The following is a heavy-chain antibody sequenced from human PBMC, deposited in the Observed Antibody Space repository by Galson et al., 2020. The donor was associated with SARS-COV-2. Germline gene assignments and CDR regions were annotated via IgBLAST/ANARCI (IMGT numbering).Heavy chain of an antibody. V-gene: IGHV3-9*01. D-gene: IGHD6-19*01. CDR1: GFTFDDYA. CDR2: ISWNSGSI. Sequence: SLKISCAASGFTFDDYALHWVRQAPGKGLEWVSGISWNSGSIGYADSVKGRFTISRDNAKNSLYLQMNSLRAEDTALYYCAKLSPTGYSSGWFDYWGQGTLVTVSS. CDR3: AKLSPTGYSSGWFDY. J-gene: IGHJ4*02.